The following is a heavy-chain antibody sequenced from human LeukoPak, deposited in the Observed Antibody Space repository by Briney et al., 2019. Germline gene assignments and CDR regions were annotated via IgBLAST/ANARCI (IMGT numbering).Heavy chain of an antibody. J-gene: IGHJ6*02. CDR1: GFTFTSYW. CDR2: IHSDGTST. D-gene: IGHD1-14*01. V-gene: IGHV3-74*01. Sequence: GGSLRLSCAASGFTFTSYWMHWVRQVPGKGLVWVSRIHSDGTSTNYADSVKGRFTISRDNAKNTLYLQMNSLRVEDTALYYCAKDIRPVDYYGMDVWGQGTTVTVSS. CDR3: AKDIRPVDYYGMDV.